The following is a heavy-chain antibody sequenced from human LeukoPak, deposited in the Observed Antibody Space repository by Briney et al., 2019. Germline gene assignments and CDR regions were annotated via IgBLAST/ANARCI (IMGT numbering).Heavy chain of an antibody. CDR1: GGSISSSNW. CDR2: IYHSGST. V-gene: IGHV4-4*02. J-gene: IGHJ6*04. CDR3: ARDGRVRGARYYGTDV. D-gene: IGHD3-10*01. Sequence: SGTLSLTCAVSGGSISSSNWWSWVRQPPGKGLEWIGEIYHSGSTNYNPSLKSRVTISVDKSKNQFSLKLSSVTAADTAVYYCARDGRVRGARYYGTDVWGKGTTVTVSS.